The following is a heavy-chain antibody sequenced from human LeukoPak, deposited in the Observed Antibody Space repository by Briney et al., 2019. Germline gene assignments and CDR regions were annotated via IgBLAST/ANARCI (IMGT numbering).Heavy chain of an antibody. CDR3: ARVLLWFGEFYFDY. CDR2: IYSGGST. J-gene: IGHJ4*02. V-gene: IGHV3-66*01. CDR1: GYTVSSNY. Sequence: GGSLRLSCAASGYTVSSNYMSWVRQAPGKGLEWVSVIYSGGSTYYADSVKGRFTISRDNSKNILYLQMDSLRVEDTAVYYCARVLLWFGEFYFDYWGQGTLVTVSS. D-gene: IGHD3-10*01.